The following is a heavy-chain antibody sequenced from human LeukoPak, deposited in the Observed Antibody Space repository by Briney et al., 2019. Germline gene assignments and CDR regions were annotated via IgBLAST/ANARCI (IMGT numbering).Heavy chain of an antibody. CDR1: GFTFSSYA. Sequence: GGSLRLSCAASGFTFSSYAMSWVRQAPGKGLEWVSSISGSGGSTYYADSVKGRFTISRDNSKNPLYLQMNSLRAEDTAVYYCAKLSAAAPRGWFDPWGQGTLVTVSS. CDR3: AKLSAAAPRGWFDP. D-gene: IGHD6-13*01. V-gene: IGHV3-23*01. CDR2: ISGSGGST. J-gene: IGHJ5*02.